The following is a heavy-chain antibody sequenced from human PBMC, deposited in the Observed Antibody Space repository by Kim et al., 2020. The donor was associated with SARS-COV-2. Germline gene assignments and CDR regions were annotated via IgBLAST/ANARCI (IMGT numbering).Heavy chain of an antibody. CDR1: GGSFSGYY. J-gene: IGHJ4*02. CDR2: INHSGST. V-gene: IGHV4-34*01. D-gene: IGHD3-22*01. CDR3: SRRGYYDSSGYYLGY. Sequence: SETLSLTCAVYGGSFSGYYWSWIRQPPGKGLEWIWEINHSGSTNYNPSLKSRVTISVDTYTNQFPLKLSSVTAADTAVYYCSRRGYYDSSGYYLGYWGQGTLVNVSS.